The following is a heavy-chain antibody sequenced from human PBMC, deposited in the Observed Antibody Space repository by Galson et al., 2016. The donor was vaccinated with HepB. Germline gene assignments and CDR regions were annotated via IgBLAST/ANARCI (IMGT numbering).Heavy chain of an antibody. Sequence: PLSLTCTVSGGSISSGGYFWNWIRQYPGEGLEWVGYIYYTGSTDYNPSLKSRVTISVDTSKSQFSLKLSSVTAADTAVYYCAGDRARSDYDFWSGNGRLGDGRDGWGKGTTVTVSS. J-gene: IGHJ6*04. D-gene: IGHD3-3*01. CDR2: IYYTGST. V-gene: IGHV4-31*03. CDR3: AGDRARSDYDFWSGNGRLGDGRDG. CDR1: GGSISSGGYF.